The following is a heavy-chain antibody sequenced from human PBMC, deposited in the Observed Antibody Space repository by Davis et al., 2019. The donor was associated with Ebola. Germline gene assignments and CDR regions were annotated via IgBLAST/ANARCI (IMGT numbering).Heavy chain of an antibody. Sequence: GGSLRLSCAASGFTFSSYGMHWVRQAPGKGLEWVAVISYDGSNKYYADSVKGRFTISRDNSKNTLYLQMNSLRAEDTAVYYCARQRWPAVTLRDYYGMDVWGKGTTVTVSS. V-gene: IGHV3-30*03. J-gene: IGHJ6*04. D-gene: IGHD4-17*01. CDR3: ARQRWPAVTLRDYYGMDV. CDR1: GFTFSSYG. CDR2: ISYDGSNK.